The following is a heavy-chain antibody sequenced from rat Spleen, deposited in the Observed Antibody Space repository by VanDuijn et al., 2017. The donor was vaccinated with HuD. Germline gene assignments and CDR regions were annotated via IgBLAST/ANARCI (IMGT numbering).Heavy chain of an antibody. D-gene: IGHD1-6*01. Sequence: EVQLVESGGGLVQPGRSMKLSCAASGFTFSSFPMAWVRQAPTKGLEWVAYISTGGGSTYYRDSVKGRFTISRDIAKSTLYLQMNSLRSEETATYYCARGGFFRYWGQGVMVTVSS. J-gene: IGHJ2*01. CDR1: GFTFSSFP. V-gene: IGHV5-46*01. CDR2: ISTGGGST. CDR3: ARGGFFRY.